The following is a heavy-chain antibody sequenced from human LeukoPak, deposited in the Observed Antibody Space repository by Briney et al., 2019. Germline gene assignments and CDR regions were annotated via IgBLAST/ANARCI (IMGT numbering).Heavy chain of an antibody. V-gene: IGHV4-39*07. CDR2: IYYSGST. J-gene: IGHJ5*02. D-gene: IGHD2-15*01. Sequence: SETLSRTCTVSGGSISSSSYYWGWIRQPPGKGLEWIGSIYYSGSTYYNPSLKSRVTISVDTSKNQFSLKLSSVTAADTAVYYCARAHDLRYCSGGSCPRGWFDPWGQGTLVTVSS. CDR1: GGSISSSSYY. CDR3: ARAHDLRYCSGGSCPRGWFDP.